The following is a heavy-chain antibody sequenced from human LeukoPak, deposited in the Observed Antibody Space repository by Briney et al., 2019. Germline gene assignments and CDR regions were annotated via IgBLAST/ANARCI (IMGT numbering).Heavy chain of an antibody. V-gene: IGHV3-74*01. CDR2: INSDGGST. CDR1: GFTFSNYW. J-gene: IGHJ4*02. D-gene: IGHD1-26*01. CDR3: ARGGTSGSLIY. Sequence: PGGSLRLSCSASGFTFSNYWMHWVRQDPLKGLVWVSLINSDGGSTGYADSVKGRFTISRDNAKNTLYLQMNSLRAEDTALYYCARGGTSGSLIYWGQGTLVTVSS.